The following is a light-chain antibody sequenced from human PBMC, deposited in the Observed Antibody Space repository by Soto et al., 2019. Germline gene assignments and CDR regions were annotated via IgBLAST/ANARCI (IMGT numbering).Light chain of an antibody. CDR1: SSDVGGYNH. CDR3: SSYTSISTVV. CDR2: DVS. V-gene: IGLV2-14*03. J-gene: IGLJ2*01. Sequence: QSVLTQPASVSGSPGQSITISCTGTSSDVGGYNHVSWYKQHSGKAPKLMIYDVSYRPSGVSNRFSGFKSGNTASLTISGLQAEDEADYFCSSYTSISTVVFGGGTKLTVL.